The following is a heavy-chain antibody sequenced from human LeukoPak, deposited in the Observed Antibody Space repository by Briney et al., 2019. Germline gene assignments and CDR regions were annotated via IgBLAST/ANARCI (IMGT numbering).Heavy chain of an antibody. J-gene: IGHJ3*02. CDR3: AKIYRNDAFDI. D-gene: IGHD5-12*01. CDR1: GFTFSSYG. Sequence: GGSLRLSCAASGFTFSSYGVHWVRQAPGKGLEWVAVISYDGSNKYYADSVKGRFTISRDNSKNTLYLQMNSLRAEDTAVYYCAKIYRNDAFDIWGQGTMVTVSS. V-gene: IGHV3-30*18. CDR2: ISYDGSNK.